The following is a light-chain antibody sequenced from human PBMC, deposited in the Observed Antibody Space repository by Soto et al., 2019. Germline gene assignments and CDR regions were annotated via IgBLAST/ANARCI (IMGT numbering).Light chain of an antibody. Sequence: EMVLTQSPVTPSLSPGERASLSCRASQSVSSSYLAWYQQKPGQAPRLLIYGASSRATGIPDRFSGSGSGTDFTLTIIRLEPEDFAVYYCQQYGSSPSTFGQGTRLEIK. V-gene: IGKV3-20*01. CDR1: QSVSSSY. J-gene: IGKJ5*01. CDR2: GAS. CDR3: QQYGSSPST.